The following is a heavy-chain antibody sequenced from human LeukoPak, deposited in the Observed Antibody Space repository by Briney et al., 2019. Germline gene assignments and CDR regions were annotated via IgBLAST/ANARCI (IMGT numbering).Heavy chain of an antibody. J-gene: IGHJ6*02. CDR3: AKAKTAGTSRYYYYGMDV. CDR1: EFTFSSYA. V-gene: IGHV3-23*01. D-gene: IGHD6-13*01. Sequence: PGGSLRLSCAASEFTFSSYAMTSVRQAPGKGLEWVSAISASGGSTYYADSVKGRFTISRDNSKNTLYLQMNSLRAEDTAVYCCAKAKTAGTSRYYYYGMDVWGQGTTVTVPS. CDR2: ISASGGST.